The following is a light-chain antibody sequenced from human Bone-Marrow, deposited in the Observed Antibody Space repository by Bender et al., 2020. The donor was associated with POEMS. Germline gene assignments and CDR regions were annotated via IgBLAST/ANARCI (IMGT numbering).Light chain of an antibody. Sequence: QSVLTQPPSVSGAPGQRVTISCTGSISNIGAGYDVHWYAQLPGTAPKLLIYDITNRPSGVPDRFSGSKSGSSASLAITGLQAEDEADYYCQSYDSRLNVVVFGGGTKLTVL. J-gene: IGLJ2*01. V-gene: IGLV1-40*01. CDR3: QSYDSRLNVVV. CDR1: ISNIGAGYD. CDR2: DIT.